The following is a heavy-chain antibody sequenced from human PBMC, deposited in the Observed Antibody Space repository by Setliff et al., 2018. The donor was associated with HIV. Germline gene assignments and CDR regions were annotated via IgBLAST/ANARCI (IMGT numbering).Heavy chain of an antibody. CDR3: ARQPGRAAMGRENYYYYYMDV. CDR2: IFPGDSDT. CDR1: GYSFTNYW. V-gene: IGHV5-51*01. J-gene: IGHJ6*03. D-gene: IGHD2-2*01. Sequence: PGESLKISCTGSGYSFTNYWIGWVRQMAGKGLEWMGIIFPGDSDTRYSPSFQGQVTISADTSISTAYLQWRSLKASDTAMYYCARQPGRAAMGRENYYYYYMDVWGKGTTVTVSS.